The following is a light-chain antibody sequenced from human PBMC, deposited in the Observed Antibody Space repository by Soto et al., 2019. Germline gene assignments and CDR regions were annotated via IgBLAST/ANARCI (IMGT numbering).Light chain of an antibody. CDR2: KTS. Sequence: DIQMTQSPSTLSASVGDRVTITCRASQSISSWLAWYQQKPGKATNLLIYKTSSLQSGVPSMFSGSGSGTESTLTISSRQPDGFATYDGEQYNCYSWTFGRGTQVEIK. J-gene: IGKJ1*01. V-gene: IGKV1-5*03. CDR1: QSISSW. CDR3: EQYNCYSWT.